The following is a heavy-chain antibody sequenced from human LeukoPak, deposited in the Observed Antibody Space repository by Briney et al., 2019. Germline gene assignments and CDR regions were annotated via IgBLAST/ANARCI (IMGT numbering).Heavy chain of an antibody. Sequence: ASVRVSCKVSGDTLSELPMHWVRQAPGKGLEWMGGFDPEKSERIYAQNLRGRVTMTEETSTDTAFLELSSQTSEDTAVYYCATGNSLGYCKGGRCFNYWGQGTQVIVSS. CDR1: GDTLSELP. D-gene: IGHD2-15*01. J-gene: IGHJ4*02. V-gene: IGHV1-24*01. CDR2: FDPEKSER. CDR3: ATGNSLGYCKGGRCFNY.